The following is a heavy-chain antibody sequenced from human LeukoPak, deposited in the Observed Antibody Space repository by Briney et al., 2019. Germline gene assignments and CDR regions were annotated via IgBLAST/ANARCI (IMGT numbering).Heavy chain of an antibody. Sequence: GASVKVSCKASGYTFTSYGISWVRQAPGHGLEWRGWISAYNGNTNYAQKLQGRVTMTTDTSTSTAYMELRSLRSDDTAVYYCAREESDDYVWGTYRYNQRPFDYWGQGTLVTVSS. D-gene: IGHD3-16*02. CDR3: AREESDDYVWGTYRYNQRPFDY. J-gene: IGHJ4*02. V-gene: IGHV1-18*01. CDR1: GYTFTSYG. CDR2: ISAYNGNT.